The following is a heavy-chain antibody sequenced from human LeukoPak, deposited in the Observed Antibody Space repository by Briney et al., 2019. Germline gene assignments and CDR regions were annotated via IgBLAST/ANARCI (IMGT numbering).Heavy chain of an antibody. CDR1: GFTFSSYA. CDR2: ICYSGST. CDR3: AREGQDNWFDP. Sequence: LRLSCAASGFTFSSYAMSWIRQHPGKGLEWIGYICYSGSTYYNPSLKSRVTISVDTSKNQFSLKLSSVTAADTAVVYCAREGQDNWFDPWGQGTLVTVSS. J-gene: IGHJ5*02. V-gene: IGHV4-31*02.